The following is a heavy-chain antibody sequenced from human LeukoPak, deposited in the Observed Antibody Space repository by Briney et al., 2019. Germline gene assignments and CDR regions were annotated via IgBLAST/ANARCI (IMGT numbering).Heavy chain of an antibody. V-gene: IGHV4-38-2*01. Sequence: PSETLYLTCAVSGYSISSGYYWGWIRQPPGKGLEWIGSIYHSGSTYYNPSLKSRVTISVDTSKNQFSLKLSSVTAADTAVHYCGVGKGQLALYYFDYWGQGTLVTVSS. CDR2: IYHSGST. CDR3: GVGKGQLALYYFDY. J-gene: IGHJ4*02. D-gene: IGHD6-13*01. CDR1: GYSISSGYY.